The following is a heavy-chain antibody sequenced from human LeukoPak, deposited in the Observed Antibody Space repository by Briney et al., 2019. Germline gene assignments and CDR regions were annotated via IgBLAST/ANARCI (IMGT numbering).Heavy chain of an antibody. J-gene: IGHJ4*02. D-gene: IGHD6-19*01. Sequence: GGSLRLSCAASGFTVSSNYMSWVRQAPGKGLEWVSVIYSGGSTYYADSVKGRFTISRDNSKNTLYLQMNSLRAEDTAVYYCARDLINSSGWYYLDYWGQGTLVTVSS. CDR3: ARDLINSSGWYYLDY. V-gene: IGHV3-66*01. CDR2: IYSGGST. CDR1: GFTVSSNY.